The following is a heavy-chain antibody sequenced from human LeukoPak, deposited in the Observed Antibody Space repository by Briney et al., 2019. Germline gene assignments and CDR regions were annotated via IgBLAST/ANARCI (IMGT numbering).Heavy chain of an antibody. CDR2: INHSGST. J-gene: IGHJ4*02. D-gene: IGHD6-13*01. V-gene: IGHV4-34*01. CDR1: GFTFSSYA. Sequence: GSLRLSCAASGFTFSSYAMSWVRQPPGKGLEWIGEINHSGSTNYNPSLKSRVTISVDTSKNQFSLKLSSVTAADTAVYYCARRLYSSSWYRNYYFDSWAREPWSPSPQ. CDR3: ARRLYSSSWYRNYYFDS.